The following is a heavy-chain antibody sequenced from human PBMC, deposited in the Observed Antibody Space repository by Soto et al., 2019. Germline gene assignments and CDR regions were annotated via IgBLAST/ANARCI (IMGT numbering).Heavy chain of an antibody. D-gene: IGHD6-6*01. Sequence: ASETLSLTCTVPGGSISSYYWSWIRQPPGKGLEWIGYIYYSGSTNYNPSLKSRVTISVDTSKNQFSLRLSSVTAADTAVFYCARVSYSSSSRAYYYYYMDVWGKGTTVTVSS. J-gene: IGHJ6*03. CDR2: IYYSGST. CDR1: GGSISSYY. V-gene: IGHV4-59*01. CDR3: ARVSYSSSSRAYYYYYMDV.